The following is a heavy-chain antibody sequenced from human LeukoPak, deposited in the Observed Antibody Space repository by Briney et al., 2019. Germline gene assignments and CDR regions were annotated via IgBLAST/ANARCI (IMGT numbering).Heavy chain of an antibody. V-gene: IGHV3-23*01. J-gene: IGHJ4*02. Sequence: GGSLRLSCAASGFTFSSYAMSWVRQAPGKGLEWVSAISGSGGSTYYADSVKGRFTISGDNSKNTLYLQMNSLRAEDTAVYYCAKDFGDYYGSGSYYSPRWYFDYWGQGTLVTVSS. D-gene: IGHD3-10*01. CDR2: ISGSGGST. CDR3: AKDFGDYYGSGSYYSPRWYFDY. CDR1: GFTFSSYA.